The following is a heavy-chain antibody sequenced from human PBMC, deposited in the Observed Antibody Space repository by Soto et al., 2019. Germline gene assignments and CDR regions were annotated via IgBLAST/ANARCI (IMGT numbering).Heavy chain of an antibody. CDR1: GYTFTSYG. CDR2: ISAYNGNT. V-gene: IGHV1-18*01. D-gene: IGHD3-22*01. J-gene: IGHJ5*02. Sequence: ASVKVSCKASGYTFTSYGISWVRQAPGQGLEWMGWISAYNGNTNYAQKLQGRVTMTTDTSTSTAYMELRSLRSDDTAVYYCARDNGAYYDSSGYYRNWFDPWGQGTLVTVSS. CDR3: ARDNGAYYDSSGYYRNWFDP.